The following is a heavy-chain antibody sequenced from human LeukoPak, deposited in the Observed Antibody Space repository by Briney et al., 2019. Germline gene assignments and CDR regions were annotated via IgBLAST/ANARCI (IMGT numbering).Heavy chain of an antibody. J-gene: IGHJ4*02. CDR2: INHSGST. Sequence: SETLSLTCAVYGGSFSGYYWSWIRQPPGKGLEWIGEINHSGSTNYNPSLKSRVTISVDTSKNQFSLKLSSVTAADTAVYYCARRLYGSGTLRHWGQGTLVTVSS. V-gene: IGHV4-34*01. CDR3: ARRLYGSGTLRH. CDR1: GGSFSGYY. D-gene: IGHD3-10*01.